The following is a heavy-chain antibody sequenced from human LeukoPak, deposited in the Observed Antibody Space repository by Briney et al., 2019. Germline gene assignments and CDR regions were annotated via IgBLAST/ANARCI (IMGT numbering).Heavy chain of an antibody. J-gene: IGHJ6*03. CDR2: IYYSGST. V-gene: IGHV4-59*01. D-gene: IGHD3-10*01. CDR3: ARVIPHYGSGSYCYMDV. Sequence: SETLSLTCSVSGDSISIYYWSWIRQPPGKGLEWIGYIYYSGSTNYNPSLKSRVTISVDTSKNQFSLKLSSVTAADTAVYYCARVIPHYGSGSYCYMDVWGKGTTVTISS. CDR1: GDSISIYY.